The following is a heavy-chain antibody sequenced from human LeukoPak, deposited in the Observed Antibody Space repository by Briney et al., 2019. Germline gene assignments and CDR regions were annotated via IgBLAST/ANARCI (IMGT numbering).Heavy chain of an antibody. CDR1: GFTFNKYN. CDR3: VRDEEDYDIYFDL. J-gene: IGHJ2*01. CDR2: ISNDGGNE. V-gene: IGHV3-30*04. D-gene: IGHD4-17*01. Sequence: PGRSLRLSCAASGFTFNKYNMHWVRQAPGKGLEWVAFISNDGGNEYYSDSMKGRFTISRDNSKNTLYLQMNSLRLEDTGVYYCVRDEEDYDIYFDLWGRGTLVTVSS.